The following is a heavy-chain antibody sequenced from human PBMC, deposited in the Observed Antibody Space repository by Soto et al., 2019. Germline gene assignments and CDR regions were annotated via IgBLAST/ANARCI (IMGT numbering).Heavy chain of an antibody. CDR3: VGGYYFGDY. CDR2: ISSDGSNK. D-gene: IGHD3-22*01. V-gene: IGHV3-30*03. J-gene: IGHJ4*02. Sequence: QVQLVESGGGVVQPGRSLRLSCAASGFTFSSYGMHWVRQAPGKGLEWVAVISSDGSNKYYADSVTGRFTISRDNSKNTLYLQMNSLRAEDTAVYYCVGGYYFGDYWGQGTLVTVSS. CDR1: GFTFSSYG.